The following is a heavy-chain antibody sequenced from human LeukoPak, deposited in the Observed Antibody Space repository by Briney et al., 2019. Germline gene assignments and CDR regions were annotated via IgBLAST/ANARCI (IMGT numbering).Heavy chain of an antibody. V-gene: IGHV4-34*01. D-gene: IGHD3-3*01. CDR2: INGRGNTETGTT. CDR3: AIAFSGFWEFDF. J-gene: IGHJ4*02. CDR1: GASFSSYS. Sequence: SETLSLTCAVSGASFSSYSWNWIRQLPGAGLEWIAEINGRGNTETGTTSYSPSLKSRVTISADTSTNQLSLHLRSATVADTGVYFCAIAFSGFWEFDFWGQGTLVTVSS.